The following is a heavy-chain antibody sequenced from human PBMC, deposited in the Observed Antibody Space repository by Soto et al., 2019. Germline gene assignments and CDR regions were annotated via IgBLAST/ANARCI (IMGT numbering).Heavy chain of an antibody. CDR3: ARGPNGLEPLDY. V-gene: IGHV1-69*02. CDR1: GGTFSSYT. CDR2: IIPILGIA. D-gene: IGHD7-27*01. Sequence: QVQLVQSGAEVKKPGSSVKVSCKASGGTFSSYTISWVRQAPGQGLEWMGRIIPILGIANYAQKFQGRVTITADKSTSTAYMELSSLRSEDTAVYYCARGPNGLEPLDYWGQGTLVTVSS. J-gene: IGHJ4*02.